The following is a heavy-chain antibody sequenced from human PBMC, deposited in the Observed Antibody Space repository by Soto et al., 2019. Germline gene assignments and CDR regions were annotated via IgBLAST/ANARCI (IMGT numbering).Heavy chain of an antibody. D-gene: IGHD3-9*01. CDR1: GYTFTSYY. J-gene: IGHJ6*02. V-gene: IGHV1-46*01. Sequence: ASVKVSCKASGYTFTSYYMHWVRQAPGQGLEWMGIINPSGGSTSYAQKFQGRVTMTRDTSTSTVYMELSSLRSEDTAVYYCTFSYDILTRPSFMDVWGQGTTVTVSS. CDR2: INPSGGST. CDR3: TFSYDILTRPSFMDV.